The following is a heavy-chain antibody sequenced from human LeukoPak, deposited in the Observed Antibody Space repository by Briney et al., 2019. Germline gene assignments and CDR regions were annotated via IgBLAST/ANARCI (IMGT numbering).Heavy chain of an antibody. Sequence: GGSLRLSCAASGFTFSNNYMTWVRQAPGKGLEWVSVMYRVGNTYYADFVKGRFTISRDNFKNTLHLQMNSLRVEDTAVYYFGGGLLGGESGVWVFDIWGQGTMVTVSS. CDR1: GFTFSNNY. CDR2: MYRVGNT. J-gene: IGHJ3*02. D-gene: IGHD3-16*01. CDR3: GGGLLGGESGVWVFDI. V-gene: IGHV3-66*01.